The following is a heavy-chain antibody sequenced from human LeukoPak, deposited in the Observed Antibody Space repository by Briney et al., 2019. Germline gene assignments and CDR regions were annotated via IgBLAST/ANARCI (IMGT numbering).Heavy chain of an antibody. D-gene: IGHD6-13*01. CDR2: IWYDGSNK. Sequence: PGGSLRLSCAASGFTFSSYGMHWVRQAPGKGLEWVAVIWYDGSNKYYADSVKGRFTISRDSSKNTLYLQMNSLRAEDTAVYYCARRGRIAAAGTNYYYGMDVWGQGTTVTVSS. V-gene: IGHV3-33*01. CDR1: GFTFSSYG. CDR3: ARRGRIAAAGTNYYYGMDV. J-gene: IGHJ6*02.